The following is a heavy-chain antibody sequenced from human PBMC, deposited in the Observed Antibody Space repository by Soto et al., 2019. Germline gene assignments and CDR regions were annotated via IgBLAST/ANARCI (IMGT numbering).Heavy chain of an antibody. D-gene: IGHD3-9*01. V-gene: IGHV1-8*01. Sequence: GASVKVSCKASGYTFTSYDINWVRQATGQGLKWMGWMNPNSGNTGYAQKFQGRVTMTRNTSISTAYMELSSLRSEDTAVYYCARGHYDILTGYIPSDYWGQGTLVTVSS. CDR3: ARGHYDILTGYIPSDY. J-gene: IGHJ4*02. CDR2: MNPNSGNT. CDR1: GYTFTSYD.